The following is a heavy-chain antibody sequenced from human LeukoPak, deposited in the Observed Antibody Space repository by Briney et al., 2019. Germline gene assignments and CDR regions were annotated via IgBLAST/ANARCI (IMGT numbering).Heavy chain of an antibody. CDR1: GGSISSHYY. V-gene: IGHV4-39*01. J-gene: IGHJ4*02. CDR3: ARQYGSGSSYTPVVDL. Sequence: PSETLSLTCTVSGGSISSHYYWIWIRQPPGKGPEWIGSIYYSGSTYYNPSLKSRVTISVDTSKNQFSLKLNSLTAAETAVYYCARQYGSGSSYTPVVDLWGQGTLVTVSS. CDR2: IYYSGST. D-gene: IGHD3-10*01.